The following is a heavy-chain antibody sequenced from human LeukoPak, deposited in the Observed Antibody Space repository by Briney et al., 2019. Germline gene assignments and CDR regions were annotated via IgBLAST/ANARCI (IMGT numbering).Heavy chain of an antibody. CDR2: ISWNSGSI. CDR1: GFTFDDYA. J-gene: IGHJ4*02. Sequence: PGGSLRLSCAASGFTFDDYAMHWVRQAPGKGLEWVSGISWNSGSIGYADSVKGRFTISRDNAKNSLYLQMNSLRAEDTALYYCAKDIGSSTSCLDYWGQGTLVTVSS. CDR3: AKDIGSSTSCLDY. V-gene: IGHV3-9*01. D-gene: IGHD2-2*01.